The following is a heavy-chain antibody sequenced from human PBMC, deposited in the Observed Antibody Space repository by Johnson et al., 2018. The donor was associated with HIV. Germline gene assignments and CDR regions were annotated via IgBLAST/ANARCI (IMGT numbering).Heavy chain of an antibody. Sequence: VQLVESGGGLVQPGGSLRLSCAASGFTFSSYWMSWVRQAPGKGLEWVANIKQDGSEKYYVDSVKGRFTISRDNAKNSLYLQMNSLRADDTAVYYCAKVRYYDRDAFDSWGPGTLVTVS. J-gene: IGHJ3*02. V-gene: IGHV3-7*05. CDR3: AKVRYYDRDAFDS. CDR1: GFTFSSYW. CDR2: IKQDGSEK. D-gene: IGHD3-22*01.